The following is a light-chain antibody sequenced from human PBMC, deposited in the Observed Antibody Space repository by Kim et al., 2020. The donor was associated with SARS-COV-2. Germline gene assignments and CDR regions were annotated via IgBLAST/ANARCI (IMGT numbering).Light chain of an antibody. Sequence: PGKTARITCGGNNLGRQSEHWYQQKPGQAPVLVIYYDDNRPSGIPERFSGSNSGNTATLTISRVEAGDEADYYCQVWDSSSDHVVFGGGTQLTVL. CDR3: QVWDSSSDHVV. CDR1: NLGRQS. J-gene: IGLJ2*01. V-gene: IGLV3-21*04. CDR2: YDD.